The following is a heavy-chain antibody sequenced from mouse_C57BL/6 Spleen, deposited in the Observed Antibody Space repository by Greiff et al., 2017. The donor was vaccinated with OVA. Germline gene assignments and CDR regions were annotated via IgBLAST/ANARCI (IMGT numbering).Heavy chain of an antibody. CDR3: ARSDGNPNYYAMDY. J-gene: IGHJ4*01. D-gene: IGHD2-1*01. CDR1: GYAFSSSW. Sequence: QVQLKESGPELVKPGASVKISCKASGYAFSSSWMNWVKQRPGQGLEWIGRIYPGDGDTNYNGKFKGKATLTADKSSSTAYMQLSSLTSEDSAVYFCARSDGNPNYYAMDYWGQGTSVTVSS. V-gene: IGHV1-82*01. CDR2: IYPGDGDT.